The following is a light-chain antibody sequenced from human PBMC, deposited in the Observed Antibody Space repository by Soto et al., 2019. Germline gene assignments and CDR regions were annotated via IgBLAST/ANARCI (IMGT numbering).Light chain of an antibody. CDR3: QQYGSSPPLT. Sequence: EIVLTQSPGTLSLSPGERATLSCRASQSVSSSYLAWYQQKPGQAPRLLIYGASSRATGIPDRFSGSGSVTDFTLTISRLEPEDFAVYYCQQYGSSPPLTCGGGTKVEIK. J-gene: IGKJ4*01. V-gene: IGKV3-20*01. CDR1: QSVSSSY. CDR2: GAS.